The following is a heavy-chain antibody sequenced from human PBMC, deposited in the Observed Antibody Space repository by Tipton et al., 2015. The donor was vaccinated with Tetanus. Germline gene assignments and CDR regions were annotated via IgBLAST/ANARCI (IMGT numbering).Heavy chain of an antibody. D-gene: IGHD5-18*01. V-gene: IGHV4-4*07. J-gene: IGHJ4*02. CDR1: GGSISSNY. CDR2: IYTSGST. CDR3: ARQKRGYSYGAFDY. Sequence: TLSLTCTVSGGSISSNYWSWIRQPAGKGLEWIGRIYTSGSTNYNPSLKSRVTMSLDTSKNQFSLKLSSVTAADTAVYYCARQKRGYSYGAFDYWGQGTLVTVSS.